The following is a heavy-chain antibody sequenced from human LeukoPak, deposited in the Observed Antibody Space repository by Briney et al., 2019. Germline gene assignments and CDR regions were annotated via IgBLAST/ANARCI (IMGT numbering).Heavy chain of an antibody. Sequence: ASVKVSCKASGYTFTGYYMHWVRQAPGQGLEWMGWINPNSGGTNYAQKFQGRVTMTRDTSISTAYMELSRLRSDDTAVYYCARGGYCSSPSCYINYWGQGTLVTVSS. CDR1: GYTFTGYY. CDR2: INPNSGGT. CDR3: ARGGYCSSPSCYINY. D-gene: IGHD2-2*02. V-gene: IGHV1-2*02. J-gene: IGHJ4*02.